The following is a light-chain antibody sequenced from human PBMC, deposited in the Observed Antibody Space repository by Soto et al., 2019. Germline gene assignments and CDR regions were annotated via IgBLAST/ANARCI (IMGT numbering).Light chain of an antibody. Sequence: EIVMTQSPDTLSVSPGERATISCRASQSVGSTLAWYQQKVGQAPRLLIYDASARATGIPARFSGSGSGTEFTLSISSLQSEDFAVYYCQQYNDWPETFGQGTKVEIK. J-gene: IGKJ1*01. CDR2: DAS. V-gene: IGKV3-15*01. CDR3: QQYNDWPET. CDR1: QSVGST.